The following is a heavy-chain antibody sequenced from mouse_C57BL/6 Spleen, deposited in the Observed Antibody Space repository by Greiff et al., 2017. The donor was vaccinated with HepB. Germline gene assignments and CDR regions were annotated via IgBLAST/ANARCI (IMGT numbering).Heavy chain of an antibody. CDR1: GFTFSSYA. J-gene: IGHJ2*01. CDR2: ISDGGSYT. V-gene: IGHV5-4*01. Sequence: EVMLVESGGGLVKPGGSLKLSCAASGFTFSSYAMSWVRQTPEKRMEWVATISDGGSYTYYPDNVKGRFTISRDNAKNNLYLQMSHLKSEDTAMYYCARDGYGRSYDYWGQGTTLTVSS. D-gene: IGHD1-1*01. CDR3: ARDGYGRSYDY.